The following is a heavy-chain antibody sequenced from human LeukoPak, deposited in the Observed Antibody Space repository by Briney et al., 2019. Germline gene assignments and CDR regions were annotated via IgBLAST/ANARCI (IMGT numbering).Heavy chain of an antibody. CDR3: TRADGDYDHHFFDY. D-gene: IGHD4-17*01. CDR2: IRRRANDGTT. Sequence: WIRQPPGKGLEWIGFIRRRANDGTTEYAASIKGRFTISRDDSKSIAYLQMNGLQTEDTALYYCTRADGDYDHHFFDYWGQGTQVIVSS. J-gene: IGHJ4*02. V-gene: IGHV3-49*02.